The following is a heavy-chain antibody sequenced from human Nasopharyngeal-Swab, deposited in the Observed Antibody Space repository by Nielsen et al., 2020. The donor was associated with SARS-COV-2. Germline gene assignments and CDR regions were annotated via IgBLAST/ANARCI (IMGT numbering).Heavy chain of an antibody. CDR1: GFTFSSYA. V-gene: IGHV3-30-3*01. CDR2: ISYDGSNK. J-gene: IGHJ2*01. Sequence: GESLKISCAASGFTFSSYAMHWVRQAPGKGLEWVAVISYDGSNKYYADSVKGQFTISRDNSKNTLYLQMSSLRAEDTAVYYCASAYGGSYWYFDLWGRGTLVTVSS. CDR3: ASAYGGSYWYFDL. D-gene: IGHD4-23*01.